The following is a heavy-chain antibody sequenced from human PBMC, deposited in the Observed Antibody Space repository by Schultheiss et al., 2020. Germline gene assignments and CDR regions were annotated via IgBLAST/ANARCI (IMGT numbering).Heavy chain of an antibody. V-gene: IGHV3-11*04. Sequence: GGSLRLSCAASGFTFSDYYMSWIRQAPGKGLEWVSYISSSGSTIYYADSVKGRFTISRDNAKNSLYLQMNSLRAEDTAVYYCARVCKDSSGYWGPWDYWGQGTLVTVSS. D-gene: IGHD3-22*01. CDR3: ARVCKDSSGYWGPWDY. CDR1: GFTFSDYY. CDR2: ISSSGSTI. J-gene: IGHJ4*02.